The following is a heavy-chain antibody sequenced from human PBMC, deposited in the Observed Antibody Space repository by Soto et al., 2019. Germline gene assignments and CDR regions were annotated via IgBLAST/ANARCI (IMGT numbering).Heavy chain of an antibody. CDR1: GFTFSSYA. CDR2: ISGSGGST. J-gene: IGHJ4*02. Sequence: GGSLRLSCAASGFTFSSYAMSWVRQAPGKGLEWVSAISGSGGSTYYADSVKGRFTISRDNSKNTLYLQMNSLRAEDTAVYYCAKDLVSVEMATLNFDYWGQGTLVTVSS. V-gene: IGHV3-23*01. CDR3: AKDLVSVEMATLNFDY. D-gene: IGHD5-12*01.